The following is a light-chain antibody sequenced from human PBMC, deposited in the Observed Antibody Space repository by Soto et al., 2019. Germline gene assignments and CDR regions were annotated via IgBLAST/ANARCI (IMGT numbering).Light chain of an antibody. CDR3: QSYDSSLTLYG. CDR1: SSNIGAGYD. V-gene: IGLV1-40*01. J-gene: IGLJ1*01. Sequence: QSELKQAPSVSGAPGQRVTITCNGSSSNIGAGYDVHWYQQFPGTAPKLLIYGNSNRPSGVPDRFSGSKSGTSVSLAITGLQAEDEADYYCQSYDSSLTLYGFGTGTKVTVL. CDR2: GNS.